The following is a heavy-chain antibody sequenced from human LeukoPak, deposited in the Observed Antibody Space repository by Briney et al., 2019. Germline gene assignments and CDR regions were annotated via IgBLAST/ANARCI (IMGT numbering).Heavy chain of an antibody. Sequence: PGGSLRLSCAASGFTFSSYAMHWVRQAPGKGLEWVAVISYDGSNKYYADSVKGRFTISRDNSKNTLYLQMNSLRAEDTAVYYCARERVAAAGTGSRFDYWGQGTQVTVSS. CDR3: ARERVAAAGTGSRFDY. V-gene: IGHV3-30-3*01. D-gene: IGHD6-13*01. CDR2: ISYDGSNK. CDR1: GFTFSSYA. J-gene: IGHJ4*02.